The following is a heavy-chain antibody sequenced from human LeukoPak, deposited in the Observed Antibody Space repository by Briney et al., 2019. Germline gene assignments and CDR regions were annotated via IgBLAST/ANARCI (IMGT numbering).Heavy chain of an antibody. J-gene: IGHJ4*02. Sequence: GGSLRLSCAASGFTFSSYSMNWVRQAPGKGLVWVSSISSSSSYIYYADSVKGRFTISRDNAKNSLYLQMNSLRAEDTAVYYCARDTGGGYSCYDCWGQGTLVTVSS. CDR2: ISSSSSYI. CDR3: ARDTGGGYSCYDC. D-gene: IGHD5-18*01. CDR1: GFTFSSYS. V-gene: IGHV3-21*01.